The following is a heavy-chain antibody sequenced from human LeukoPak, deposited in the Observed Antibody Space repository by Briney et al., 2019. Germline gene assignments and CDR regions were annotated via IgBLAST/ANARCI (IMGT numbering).Heavy chain of an antibody. J-gene: IGHJ6*02. V-gene: IGHV3-33*01. CDR2: IWYDGSNK. CDR3: ARDAGEAMEGDYGMDV. CDR1: GLTFSSYG. Sequence: GGSLRLSCAASGLTFSSYGMHWVRQAPGKGLEWVAVIWYDGSNKYYADSVKGRFTISRDNSKNTLYLQMNSLRAEDTAVYYCARDAGEAMEGDYGMDVWGQGTTVTVSS. D-gene: IGHD5-18*01.